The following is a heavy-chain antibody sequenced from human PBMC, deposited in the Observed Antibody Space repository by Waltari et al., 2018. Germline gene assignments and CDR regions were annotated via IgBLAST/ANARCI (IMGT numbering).Heavy chain of an antibody. V-gene: IGHV3-30*02. D-gene: IGHD2-21*01. J-gene: IGHJ4*02. Sequence: QVEMVESGGGVVQPGGSLSLSCATSGFTFSHYAMNWVGQAPGKGLEWVAFIRLEESSTLYADSVNGRFTISRDESTNTVFLHMNSLKADDTAVYFCAKGAVARAARPYYFDYWGQGTLVTVSS. CDR3: AKGAVARAARPYYFDY. CDR2: IRLEESST. CDR1: GFTFSHYA.